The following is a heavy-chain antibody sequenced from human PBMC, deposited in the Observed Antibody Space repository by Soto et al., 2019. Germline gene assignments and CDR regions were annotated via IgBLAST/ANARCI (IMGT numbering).Heavy chain of an antibody. CDR2: IIPIFGTA. D-gene: IGHD6-25*01. V-gene: IGHV1-69*13. J-gene: IGHJ5*02. CDR3: ARDIAAAGVERRGIDP. CDR1: GGTFSSYA. Sequence: ASVKVSCKASGGTFSSYAISWVRQAPGQGLEWMGGIIPIFGTAKYAQKFQGRGAITADESTSTAFMELSSLMSEDTAVEYCARDIAAAGVERRGIDPWGQGTLVTVSS.